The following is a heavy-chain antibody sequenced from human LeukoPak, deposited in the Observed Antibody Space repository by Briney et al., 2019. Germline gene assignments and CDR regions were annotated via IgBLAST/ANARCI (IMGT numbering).Heavy chain of an antibody. J-gene: IGHJ3*02. CDR2: IRYDGSNK. Sequence: GGSLRLSCAASGFTFSSYGMHWVRQAPGKGPEWVAFIRYDGSNKYYADSVKGRFTISRDNSKNTLYLQMNSLRPEDTAVYYRAKKKVTGGGGGDLDIWGQGTMVTVSS. D-gene: IGHD2-21*01. CDR1: GFTFSSYG. CDR3: AKKKVTGGGGGDLDI. V-gene: IGHV3-30*02.